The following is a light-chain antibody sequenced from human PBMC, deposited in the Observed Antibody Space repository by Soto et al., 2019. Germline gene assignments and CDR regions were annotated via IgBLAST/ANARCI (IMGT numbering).Light chain of an antibody. CDR1: QSVSSY. CDR3: QQRSNWPSFT. V-gene: IGKV3-11*01. Sequence: EIVLTQSPATLSLSPGERATLSCRASQSVSSYLAWYQKKPGQAPRLLIYDASNRATGIPARFSGSGSGTDFTLTISSLEPEDVAVYYCQQRSNWPSFTFGPGTKVDIK. J-gene: IGKJ3*01. CDR2: DAS.